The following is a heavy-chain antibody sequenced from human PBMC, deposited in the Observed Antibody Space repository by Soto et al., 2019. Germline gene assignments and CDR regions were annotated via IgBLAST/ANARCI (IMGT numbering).Heavy chain of an antibody. V-gene: IGHV3-30*18. J-gene: IGHJ4*02. CDR2: ISYDGSNK. CDR3: EKDVATVMYYFDY. D-gene: IGHD4-17*01. CDR1: GFTFSSYG. Sequence: QVQLVESGGGVVQPGRSLRLSCAASGFTFSSYGMHWVRQAPGKGLEWVAVISYDGSNKYYADSVKGRFTISRDNSKNTLYLQMNSLRAEDTAVYYCEKDVATVMYYFDYWGQGTLVTVSS.